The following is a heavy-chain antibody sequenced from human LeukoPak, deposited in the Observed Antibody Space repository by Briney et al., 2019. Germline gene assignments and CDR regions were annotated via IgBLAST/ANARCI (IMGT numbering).Heavy chain of an antibody. CDR1: GGSISSSSYY. CDR3: AREYSRSVVAGSRPDL. J-gene: IGHJ4*02. V-gene: IGHV4-39*02. D-gene: IGHD2-15*01. CDR2: MYYRGTT. Sequence: PSETLALTCSVSGGSISSSSYYWGWIRQSPGTGLRWIGSMYYRGTTYENSTLKSRLTLSIDTSNNQFSLKLTSVTAADTAVYYCAREYSRSVVAGSRPDLWGQGLLVTVSS.